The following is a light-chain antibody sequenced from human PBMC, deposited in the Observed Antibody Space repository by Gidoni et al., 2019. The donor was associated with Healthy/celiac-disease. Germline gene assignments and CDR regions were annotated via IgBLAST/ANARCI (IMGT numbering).Light chain of an antibody. CDR1: QSISSY. J-gene: IGKJ4*01. Sequence: IQLTQSPSSLSASVGDRVTITCRASQSISSYLNWYQQNPGKAPKLLIYAASSLQSGVPSRFSGSGSGTDFTLTISSLQPEDFATYYCQQSYSTPLTFGGGTKVEIK. CDR2: AAS. CDR3: QQSYSTPLT. V-gene: IGKV1-39*01.